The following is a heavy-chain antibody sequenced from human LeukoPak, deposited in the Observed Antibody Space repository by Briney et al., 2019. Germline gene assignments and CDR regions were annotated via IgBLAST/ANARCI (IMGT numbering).Heavy chain of an antibody. CDR1: GITFSNAW. V-gene: IGHV3-15*01. CDR3: TTVKYYYDSSGYYAHSDY. J-gene: IGHJ4*02. Sequence: GGSLRLSCAASGITFSNAWMSWVRQAPGKRLEWVGRIKSKTDGGTTDDAAPVKRRFTISRDDSKNTLYLQMNSLKTEDTAVYYRTTVKYYYDSSGYYAHSDYWGQGTLVTVSS. D-gene: IGHD3-22*01. CDR2: IKSKTDGGTT.